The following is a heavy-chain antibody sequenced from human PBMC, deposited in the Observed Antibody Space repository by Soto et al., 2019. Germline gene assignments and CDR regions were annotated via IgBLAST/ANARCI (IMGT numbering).Heavy chain of an antibody. V-gene: IGHV1-2*04. CDR2: INPTSGGT. CDR3: AREFDSSGWNYFDY. D-gene: IGHD6-19*01. Sequence: QVQLVQSGAEVKKPGASVKVSCKASGYTFTGYYMHWVRQAPGQGLEWMGWINPTSGGTNDAQKFQGWVTMTRDTSISTAYMELSRLRSDDTAVYYCAREFDSSGWNYFDYWGQGTLVTVSS. J-gene: IGHJ4*02. CDR1: GYTFTGYY.